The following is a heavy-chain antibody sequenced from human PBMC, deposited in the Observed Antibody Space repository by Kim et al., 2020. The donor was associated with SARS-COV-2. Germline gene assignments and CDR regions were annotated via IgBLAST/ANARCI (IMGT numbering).Heavy chain of an antibody. CDR1: GGSVSSGSYY. D-gene: IGHD6-13*01. V-gene: IGHV4-61*01. Sequence: SETLSLTCTVSGGSVSSGSYYWSWIRQPPGKGLEWIGYIYYSGSTNYNPSLKSRVTISVDTSKNQFSLKLSSMTAADTAVYYCARDVRIAAAGSYYYYYYGMDVWGQGTTVTVSS. CDR3: ARDVRIAAAGSYYYYYYGMDV. CDR2: IYYSGST. J-gene: IGHJ6*02.